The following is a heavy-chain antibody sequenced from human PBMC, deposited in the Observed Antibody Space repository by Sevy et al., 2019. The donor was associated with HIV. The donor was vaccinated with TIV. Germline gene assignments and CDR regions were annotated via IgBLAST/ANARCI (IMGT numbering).Heavy chain of an antibody. D-gene: IGHD6-19*01. V-gene: IGHV3-20*04. J-gene: IGHJ4*02. CDR3: ARGGAVAGTGTFDY. CDR2: INWNGGST. CDR1: GFTFDDYG. Sequence: GESLKISCAASGFTFDDYGMSWVRQAPGKGLEWVSGINWNGGSTGYADSVKGRFTISRDNAKNSLYLQMNSLRAEDTALYYCARGGAVAGTGTFDYWGQGTLVTVSS.